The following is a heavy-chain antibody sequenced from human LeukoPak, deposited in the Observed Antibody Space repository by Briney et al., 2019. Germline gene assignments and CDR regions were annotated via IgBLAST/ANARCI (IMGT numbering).Heavy chain of an antibody. CDR3: ARDLSPSYDSSGLTGAFDT. Sequence: ASVKVSCKASGYTFTNYAMNWVRQAPGQGLEWMGWINTNTGNPTYAQGFTGRFVFSLDTSVSTAYLQISSLKAEDTAVYYCARDLSPSYDSSGLTGAFDTWGQGTMVTVSS. CDR1: GYTFTNYA. J-gene: IGHJ3*02. CDR2: INTNTGNP. D-gene: IGHD3-22*01. V-gene: IGHV7-4-1*02.